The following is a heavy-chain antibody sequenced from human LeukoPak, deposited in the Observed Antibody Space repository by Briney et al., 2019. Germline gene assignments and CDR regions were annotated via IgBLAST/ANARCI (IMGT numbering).Heavy chain of an antibody. CDR3: ASAYGDYPYYFDY. CDR2: IIPILGIA. V-gene: IGHV1-69*04. J-gene: IGHJ4*02. D-gene: IGHD4-17*01. Sequence: ASVKVSCKASGGTFSSYAISWVRQAPGQGLEWMGRIIPILGIADYAQKFQGRVTITADKSTSTAYMELSSLRSEDTAVYYCASAYGDYPYYFDYWGQGTLVTVSS. CDR1: GGTFSSYA.